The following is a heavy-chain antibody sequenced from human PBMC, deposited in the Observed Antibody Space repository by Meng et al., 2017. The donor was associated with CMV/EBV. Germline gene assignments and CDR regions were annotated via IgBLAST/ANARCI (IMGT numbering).Heavy chain of an antibody. CDR1: GFTFSSYS. CDR3: ARVPYSSSWYEPSPVY. J-gene: IGHJ4*02. V-gene: IGHV3-21*01. Sequence: GESLKISCAASGFTFSSYSMNWVRQAPGKGLEWVSSISSSSSYIYYADSVKGRFTISRDNAKNPLYLQMNSLRAEDTAVYYCARVPYSSSWYEPSPVYWGQGTLVTVSS. D-gene: IGHD6-13*01. CDR2: ISSSSSYI.